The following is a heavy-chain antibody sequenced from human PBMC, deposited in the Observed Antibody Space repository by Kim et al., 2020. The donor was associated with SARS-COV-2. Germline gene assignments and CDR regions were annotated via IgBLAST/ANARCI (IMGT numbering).Heavy chain of an antibody. CDR3: ARGALTGYSSSWHLFDP. CDR2: INPSGGST. J-gene: IGHJ5*02. D-gene: IGHD6-13*01. V-gene: IGHV1-46*01. Sequence: ASVKVSCKASGYTFTSYYMHWVRQAPGQGLEWMGIINPSGGSTSYAQKFQGRVTMTRDTSTSTVYMELSSLRSEDTAVYYCARGALTGYSSSWHLFDPWGQGTLVTVSS. CDR1: GYTFTSYY.